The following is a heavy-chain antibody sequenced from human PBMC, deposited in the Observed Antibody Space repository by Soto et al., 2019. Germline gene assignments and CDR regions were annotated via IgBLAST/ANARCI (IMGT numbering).Heavy chain of an antibody. J-gene: IGHJ4*02. V-gene: IGHV1-18*01. D-gene: IGHD6-19*01. CDR2: ISAYNGNT. CDR3: ARDPSGWYDY. Sequence: GASVKVSCKASCYTFTSYGINWGRQAPGQGLEWMGWISAYNGNTNYAQKLQGRVTMTTDTSTSTAYMELRSLRSDDTAVYYCARDPSGWYDYWGQGTLVTVSS. CDR1: CYTFTSYG.